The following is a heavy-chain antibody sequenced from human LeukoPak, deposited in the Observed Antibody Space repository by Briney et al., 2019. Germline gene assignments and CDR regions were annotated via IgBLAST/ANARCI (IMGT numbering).Heavy chain of an antibody. CDR1: GFTFSSYA. CDR2: ISTSPSSK. CDR3: AREMSVFSSRWRGPYFDY. D-gene: IGHD4-23*01. J-gene: IGHJ4*02. Sequence: GGSLRLSCTASGFTFSSYAMNWVRQAPGKGLEWVSSISTSPSSKYYADSVKGRFTISRDNAKNSLYLQMNSLRDEDTAVYYCAREMSVFSSRWRGPYFDYWGQGTLVTVSS. V-gene: IGHV3-21*06.